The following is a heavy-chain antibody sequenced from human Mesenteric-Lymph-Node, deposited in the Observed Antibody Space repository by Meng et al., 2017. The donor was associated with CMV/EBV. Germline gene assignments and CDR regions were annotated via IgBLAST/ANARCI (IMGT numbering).Heavy chain of an antibody. V-gene: IGHV4-31*02. CDR2: IYYSGST. CDR1: GGSISTGVYC. D-gene: IGHD6-19*01. CDR3: ARGSIAVAGTPDY. J-gene: IGHJ4*02. Sequence: SGGSISTGVYCWSWIRQHPGKGLEWIGYIYYSGSTYYNPSLKSRLTISVDTSKNQFSLKLSSVTAADTAVYYCARGSIAVAGTPDYWGQGTLVTVSS.